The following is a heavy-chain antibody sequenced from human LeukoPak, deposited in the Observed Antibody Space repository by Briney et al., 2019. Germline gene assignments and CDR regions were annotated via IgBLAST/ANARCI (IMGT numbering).Heavy chain of an antibody. Sequence: PSETLSLTCAVYGGSFSGYYWSWIRQPPGKGLEWIGEINHSGSTNYNPSLKSRVTISVDTSKNQFSLKLSSVTAADTAVYYRARVHTYYDILTRFDPWGQGTLVTVSS. V-gene: IGHV4-34*01. J-gene: IGHJ5*02. CDR3: ARVHTYYDILTRFDP. CDR2: INHSGST. CDR1: GGSFSGYY. D-gene: IGHD3-9*01.